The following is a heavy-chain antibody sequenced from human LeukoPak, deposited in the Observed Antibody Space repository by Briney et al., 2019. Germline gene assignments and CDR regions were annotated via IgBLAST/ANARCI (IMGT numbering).Heavy chain of an antibody. Sequence: GGSLRLSCAASGFTISSIYMSWVRQARGKGLEWVSVIHSGGNTYYADSVKGRFTISRDNSKNTLYLQMNSLRAEDTAVYYCTRDLNSGGSCWGQGTLVTVSS. V-gene: IGHV3-53*01. CDR1: GFTISSIY. CDR2: IHSGGNT. J-gene: IGHJ4*02. D-gene: IGHD2-15*01. CDR3: TRDLNSGGSC.